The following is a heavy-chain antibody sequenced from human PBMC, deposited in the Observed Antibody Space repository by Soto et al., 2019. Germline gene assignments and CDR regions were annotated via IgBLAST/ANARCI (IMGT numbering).Heavy chain of an antibody. Sequence: SVKVSCKASGGTFSSYAISWVRQAPGQGLEWMGGIIPIFGTANYAQKFQGRVTITADKSTSTAYMELSSLRSEDTAVYYCARVRGYSSGWFSTYWFDPWGQGTLVTVSS. V-gene: IGHV1-69*06. J-gene: IGHJ5*02. CDR1: GGTFSSYA. D-gene: IGHD6-19*01. CDR3: ARVRGYSSGWFSTYWFDP. CDR2: IIPIFGTA.